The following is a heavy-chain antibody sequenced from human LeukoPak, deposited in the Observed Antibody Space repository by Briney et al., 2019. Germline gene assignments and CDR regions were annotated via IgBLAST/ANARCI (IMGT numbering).Heavy chain of an antibody. CDR2: IKEDGSRN. Sequence: GGSLRLSCAASGFSFSSFWMTWVRQAPGKGLEWVANIKEDGSRNHCVDSVKGRFTISRDNAKNSLFLQMSSLRVEDTAVYYCARDQYDTWSRRGNFDSWGQGTLVTVSS. J-gene: IGHJ4*02. CDR1: GFSFSSFW. D-gene: IGHD3/OR15-3a*01. CDR3: ARDQYDTWSRRGNFDS. V-gene: IGHV3-7*01.